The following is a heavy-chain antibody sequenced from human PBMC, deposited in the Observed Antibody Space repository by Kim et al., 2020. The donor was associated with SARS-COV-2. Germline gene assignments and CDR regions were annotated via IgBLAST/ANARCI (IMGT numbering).Heavy chain of an antibody. CDR3: AKPLPDIVVPKTPDY. D-gene: IGHD5-12*01. V-gene: IGHV3-23*01. Sequence: DSVKGRFTISRDNPKNTLYLQMNSLRAEDTAVYYCAKPLPDIVVPKTPDYWGQGTLVTVSS. J-gene: IGHJ4*02.